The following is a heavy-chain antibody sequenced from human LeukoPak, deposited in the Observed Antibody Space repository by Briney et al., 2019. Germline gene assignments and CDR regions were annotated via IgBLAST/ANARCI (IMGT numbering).Heavy chain of an antibody. CDR3: ARHHYYDSSGYLIDY. Sequence: HGESLKISRKGSGYSFTSYWIGWVRQMPGKGLEWMGIIYPGDSDTRYSPSFQGQVTISADKSISTAYLQWSSLKASDTAMYYCARHHYYDSSGYLIDYWGQGTLVTVSS. D-gene: IGHD3-22*01. J-gene: IGHJ4*02. CDR1: GYSFTSYW. CDR2: IYPGDSDT. V-gene: IGHV5-51*01.